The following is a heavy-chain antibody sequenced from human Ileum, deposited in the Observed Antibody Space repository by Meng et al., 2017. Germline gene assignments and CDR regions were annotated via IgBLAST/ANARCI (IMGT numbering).Heavy chain of an antibody. D-gene: IGHD2-15*01. V-gene: IGHV1-3*01. CDR2: LNAGNGNT. CDR1: GYTFTAYI. J-gene: IGHJ4*02. CDR3: ATRGGGDCSGGSCYHY. Sequence: ASVKVSCKASGYTFTAYIMHWVRQAPGQRLEWMGWLNAGNGNTKYSQKFQGRVTITRDTSTSAAYMELSSLTAEDTAVYYCATRGGGDCSGGSCYHYWGQGTLVTVSS.